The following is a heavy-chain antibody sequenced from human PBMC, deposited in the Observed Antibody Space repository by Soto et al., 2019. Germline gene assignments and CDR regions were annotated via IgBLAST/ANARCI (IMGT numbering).Heavy chain of an antibody. Sequence: SETLSLTCTVSGGSISSGGYYWSWIRQHPGKGLEWIGYIYYSGSTYYNPSLKSRVTISVDTSKNQFSLKLSSVTAADTSVYYCARAQGYGDSFDYWGRGTLVTVSS. D-gene: IGHD4-17*01. V-gene: IGHV4-31*03. CDR3: ARAQGYGDSFDY. CDR1: GGSISSGGYY. J-gene: IGHJ4*02. CDR2: IYYSGST.